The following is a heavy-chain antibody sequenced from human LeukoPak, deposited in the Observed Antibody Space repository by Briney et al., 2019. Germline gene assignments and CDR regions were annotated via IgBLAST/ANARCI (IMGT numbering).Heavy chain of an antibody. V-gene: IGHV3-23*01. CDR2: ISGSGGST. CDR3: AKGADGGYSYGYGY. D-gene: IGHD5-18*01. Sequence: GGSLRLSCADSEFTFSNYAMSWVRQAPGKELEWVSAISGSGGSTYYADSVKGRFTISRDNSKNTLYLQMNNLRAEDTAVYYCAKGADGGYSYGYGYWGQGTLVTVSS. J-gene: IGHJ4*02. CDR1: EFTFSNYA.